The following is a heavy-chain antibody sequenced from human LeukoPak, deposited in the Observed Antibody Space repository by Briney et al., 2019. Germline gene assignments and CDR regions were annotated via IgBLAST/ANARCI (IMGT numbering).Heavy chain of an antibody. CDR3: ARCCHCGSSTSCYIPHGDY. J-gene: IGHJ4*02. V-gene: IGHV1-18*01. CDR2: ISAYNGNT. CDR1: GYTFTSYG. D-gene: IGHD2-2*02. Sequence: GASVKVSCKASGYTFTSYGISWVRQAPGQGLEWMGWISAYNGNTNYEQKLQGRVTMTTDTSTSTAYMELTSLRSDDTAVYYCARCCHCGSSTSCYIPHGDYWGQGTLVTVSS.